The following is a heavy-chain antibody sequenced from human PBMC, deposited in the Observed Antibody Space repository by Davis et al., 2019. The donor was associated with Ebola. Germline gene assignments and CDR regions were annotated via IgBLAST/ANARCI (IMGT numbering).Heavy chain of an antibody. CDR1: GFTFDDYA. V-gene: IGHV3-21*01. D-gene: IGHD2-8*02. CDR3: SRDVAGGPLDY. CDR2: ISSNSNYR. J-gene: IGHJ4*02. Sequence: GESLKISCAASGFTFDDYAMHWVRQVPGKGLQWVSTISSNSNYRYYADSLEGRFTISRDNAKNSLYLQMNSLRAEDTAVYYCSRDVAGGPLDYWGQGTLVSVSS.